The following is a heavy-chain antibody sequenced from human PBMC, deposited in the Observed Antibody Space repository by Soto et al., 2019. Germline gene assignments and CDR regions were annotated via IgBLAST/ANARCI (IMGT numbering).Heavy chain of an antibody. J-gene: IGHJ6*02. D-gene: IGHD3-22*01. Sequence: ASVKVSCKASGGTFSSYAISWVRQAPGQGLEWMGGIIPIFGTANYAQKFQGRVTITADESTSTAYMELSSLRSEDTAVYYCARDPLIYDSSGYDYYYGMDVWGQGTTVTVSS. CDR2: IIPIFGTA. V-gene: IGHV1-69*13. CDR1: GGTFSSYA. CDR3: ARDPLIYDSSGYDYYYGMDV.